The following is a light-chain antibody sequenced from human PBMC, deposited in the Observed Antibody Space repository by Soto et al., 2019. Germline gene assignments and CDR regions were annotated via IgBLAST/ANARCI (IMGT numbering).Light chain of an antibody. CDR3: MQGTHWPIT. J-gene: IGKJ5*01. CDR2: QVS. Sequence: DVVMTQSPLSLSVTLGQPASISCRSSQSLVHSNGETFLNWFHQRPGQSPRRLIYQVSIRHSGVPDRFSGSGSGTDFTLKISRVESEDVGVYYCMQGTHWPITFGQGTRLEIK. V-gene: IGKV2-30*02. CDR1: QSLVHSNGETF.